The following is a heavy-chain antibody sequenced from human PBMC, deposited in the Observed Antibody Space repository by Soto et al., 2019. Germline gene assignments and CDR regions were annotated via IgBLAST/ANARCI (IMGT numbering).Heavy chain of an antibody. CDR1: GGSISSSNW. CDR3: ARDGGYSYGYVNWFDP. Sequence: QVQLQESGPGLVKPSGTLSLTCAVSGGSISSSNWWSWVRQPPGKGLEWIGEIYHSGSTNYNPSLKSRVTTSVDKSKNQFSLKLSSVTAADTAVYYCARDGGYSYGYVNWFDPWGQGTLVTVSS. J-gene: IGHJ5*02. CDR2: IYHSGST. D-gene: IGHD5-18*01. V-gene: IGHV4-4*02.